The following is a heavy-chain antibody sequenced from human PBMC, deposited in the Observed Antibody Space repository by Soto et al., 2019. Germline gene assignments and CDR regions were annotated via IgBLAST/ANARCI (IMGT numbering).Heavy chain of an antibody. V-gene: IGHV4-39*01. CDR3: ARRYGVYFDY. J-gene: IGHJ4*02. CDR2: FYYSEST. D-gene: IGHD4-17*01. CDR1: GGSISSGPYS. Sequence: PSETLSLTCTVSGGSISSGPYSWGWIRQPPGEGLEWIGTFYYSESTYYNPSLESRVTISVDTSKNQFSLKVSSVTVADTAVYYCARRYGVYFDYWGQGTLVTVSS.